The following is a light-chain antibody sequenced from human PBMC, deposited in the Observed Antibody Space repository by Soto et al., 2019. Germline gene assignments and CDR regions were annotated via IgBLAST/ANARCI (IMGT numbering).Light chain of an antibody. CDR1: QSVSNSY. Sequence: EIVLTQSPGTLCLSPGERATLSCRASQSVSNSYLAWYQQKPGQAPRPLISGASRRATGVPDRFSGSGSGTDFTLTISRLEPEDFAVYYCQQYGSSGTFGQGTKVDI. CDR3: QQYGSSGT. V-gene: IGKV3-20*01. CDR2: GAS. J-gene: IGKJ1*01.